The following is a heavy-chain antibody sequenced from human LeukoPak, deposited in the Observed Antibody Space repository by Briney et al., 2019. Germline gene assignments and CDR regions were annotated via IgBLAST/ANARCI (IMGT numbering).Heavy chain of an antibody. J-gene: IGHJ6*02. Sequence: QSGRSLRLSCKVSGFTFDDYAMHWVRHTPGKGLEWVSGITWNRDNIGYGDSVKGRFTISRDNVKNVLYLQMNSLRPEDTALYYCAKDLSSAITSALVLDVWGQGTTVIVS. CDR3: AKDLSSAITSALVLDV. CDR2: ITWNRDNI. V-gene: IGHV3-9*01. D-gene: IGHD3-22*01. CDR1: GFTFDDYA.